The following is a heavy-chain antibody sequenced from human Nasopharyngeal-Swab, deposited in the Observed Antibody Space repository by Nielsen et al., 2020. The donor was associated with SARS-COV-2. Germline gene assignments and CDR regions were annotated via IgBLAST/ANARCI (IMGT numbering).Heavy chain of an antibody. J-gene: IGHJ6*02. D-gene: IGHD3-22*01. V-gene: IGHV3-23*03. CDR3: AKDGYYYDSSGYGMDV. CDR2: IYSGGSST. Sequence: WIRQPPGKGLEWVSVIYSGGSSTYYADSVKGRFTISRDNSKNTLYLPMNSLRAEDTAVYYCAKDGYYYDSSGYGMDVWGQETTVTVSS.